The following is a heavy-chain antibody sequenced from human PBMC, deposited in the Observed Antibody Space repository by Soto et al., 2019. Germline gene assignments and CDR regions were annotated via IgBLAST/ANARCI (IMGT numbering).Heavy chain of an antibody. CDR2: ISSSSSTI. CDR3: ARGDYVWGGDSAPTDY. J-gene: IGHJ4*02. Sequence: EVQLVESGGGLVQPGGSLRLSCAASGFTFSSYSMNWVRQAPGKGLEWVSYISSSSSTIYYADSVKGRFTISRDNAKNPLYLQMNSLRAEDTAVYYCARGDYVWGGDSAPTDYWGQGTLVTVSS. V-gene: IGHV3-48*01. CDR1: GFTFSSYS. D-gene: IGHD3-16*01.